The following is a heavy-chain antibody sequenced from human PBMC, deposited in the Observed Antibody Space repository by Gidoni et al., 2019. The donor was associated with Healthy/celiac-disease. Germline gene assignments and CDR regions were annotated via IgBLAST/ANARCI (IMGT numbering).Heavy chain of an antibody. Sequence: EVQLVESGGGLVQHGGALRLSCAASGFTFRSYSMNWVRQAPGKGLEWVSYISSSSSTIYYADSVKGRFTISRDNAKNSLYLQMNSLRDEDTAVYYCARAYGDYPYYYYYYGMDVWGQGTTVTVSS. CDR3: ARAYGDYPYYYYYYGMDV. CDR2: ISSSSSTI. V-gene: IGHV3-48*02. D-gene: IGHD4-17*01. CDR1: GFTFRSYS. J-gene: IGHJ6*02.